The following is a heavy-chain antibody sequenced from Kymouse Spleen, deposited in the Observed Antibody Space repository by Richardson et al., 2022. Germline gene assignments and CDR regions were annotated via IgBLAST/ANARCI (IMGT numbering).Heavy chain of an antibody. V-gene: IGHV3-30*18. D-gene: IGHD5-18,IGHD5-18*01. J-gene: IGHJ6*02. CDR3: AKDDSYGSSYYYYYGMDV. CDR1: GFTFSSYG. CDR2: ISYDGSNK. Sequence: QVQLVESGGGVVQPGRSLRLSCAASGFTFSSYGMHWVRQAPGKGLEWVAVISYDGSNKYYADSVKGRFTISRDNSKNTLYLQMNSLRAEDTAVYYCAKDDSYGSSYYYYYGMDVWGQGTTVTVSS.